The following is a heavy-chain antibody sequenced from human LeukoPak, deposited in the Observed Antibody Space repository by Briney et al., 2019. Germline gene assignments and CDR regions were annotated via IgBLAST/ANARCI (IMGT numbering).Heavy chain of an antibody. J-gene: IGHJ6*02. Sequence: PGGSLRLSCAASGFTFSSYSMNWVRQAPGKGLEWVSSISSSSSYIYYADSVKGRFTISRDNAKNSLYLQMNSLRAEDTAVYYCARINKYYDILTAKSYGMDVWGQGTTVTVSS. D-gene: IGHD3-9*01. CDR2: ISSSSSYI. V-gene: IGHV3-21*01. CDR1: GFTFSSYS. CDR3: ARINKYYDILTAKSYGMDV.